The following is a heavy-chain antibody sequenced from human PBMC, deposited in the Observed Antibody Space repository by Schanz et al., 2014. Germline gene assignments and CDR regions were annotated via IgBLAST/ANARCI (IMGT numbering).Heavy chain of an antibody. V-gene: IGHV3-30*04. J-gene: IGHJ3*02. D-gene: IGHD6-19*01. CDR3: ATDYSGGGCHI. CDR1: GFSFSGFA. CDR2: VSHDGFTK. Sequence: QVQLEESGGGVVQPGGSLRLSCVASGFSFSGFAVHWVRQAPGKGLEWVSIVSHDGFTKHCADSVRGRFTLSRDNSKNTVYLQMNSLRAEDTALYFCATDYSGGGCHIWGQGTMVTVSS.